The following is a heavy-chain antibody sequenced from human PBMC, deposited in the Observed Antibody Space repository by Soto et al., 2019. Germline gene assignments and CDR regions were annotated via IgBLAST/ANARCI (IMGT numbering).Heavy chain of an antibody. Sequence: SETLSLTCAVYGGSLSGYYWSWIRQSPGKGLEWIGEINHRGSSDYNPSLKSRVTISIDASKNHVSLELTSVTAADTVVYYCARSDNRNSLYGVDVWGQGTAVTVSS. V-gene: IGHV4-34*01. CDR2: INHRGSS. J-gene: IGHJ6*02. CDR3: ARSDNRNSLYGVDV. CDR1: GGSLSGYY. D-gene: IGHD1-7*01.